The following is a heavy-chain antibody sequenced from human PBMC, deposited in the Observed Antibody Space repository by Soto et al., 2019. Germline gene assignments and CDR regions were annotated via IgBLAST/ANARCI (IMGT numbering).Heavy chain of an antibody. Sequence: PGGSLRLSCAASGFTFSNYAMSWVRQAPGKGLEWVSAISGSGGSTYYADSVKGRFTISRDNSKNTLYLQMNSLRAEDTAVYYCAKDPPGYCSSTSCYASMWGQGTLVTVSS. J-gene: IGHJ4*02. V-gene: IGHV3-23*01. CDR1: GFTFSNYA. CDR3: AKDPPGYCSSTSCYASM. CDR2: ISGSGGST. D-gene: IGHD2-2*01.